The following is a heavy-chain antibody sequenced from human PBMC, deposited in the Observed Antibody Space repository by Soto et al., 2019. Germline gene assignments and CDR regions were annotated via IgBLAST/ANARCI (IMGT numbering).Heavy chain of an antibody. CDR2: INPNSGGT. CDR3: ARDLGRWDSGYRLDAFAI. V-gene: IGHV1-2*04. CDR1: GYTFTGYY. J-gene: IGHJ3*02. D-gene: IGHD5-12*01. Sequence: AVKVSCKASGYTFTGYYMHWVRQAPGQGLEWMGWINPNSGGTNYAQKFQGWVTMTRDTSISTAYMELSRLRSDDTAVYYCARDLGRWDSGYRLDAFAIWGQGTMGTVSS.